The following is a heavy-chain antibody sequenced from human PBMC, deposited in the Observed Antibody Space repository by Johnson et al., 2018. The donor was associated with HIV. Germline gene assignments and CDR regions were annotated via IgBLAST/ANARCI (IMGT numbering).Heavy chain of an antibody. V-gene: IGHV3-15*01. Sequence: VQLVESGGGLVKPGGSLRLSCGVSGFTFSHAWMNWVRQAPGKGLEWVGRIKSKIDGGTTDYAAPVKGRFTISRDDSKSTLYLQMNSQKTEDTAVYYCSTSEPYSVGVIGEDHDAFDMWGKGTMVTVS. CDR2: IKSKIDGGTT. CDR1: GFTFSHAW. CDR3: STSEPYSVGVIGEDHDAFDM. D-gene: IGHD2-21*01. J-gene: IGHJ3*02.